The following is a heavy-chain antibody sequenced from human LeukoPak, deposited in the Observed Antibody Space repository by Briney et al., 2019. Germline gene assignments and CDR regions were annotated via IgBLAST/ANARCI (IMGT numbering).Heavy chain of an antibody. Sequence: QPGRSLRLSCAASGFTFTSYAMNWVRQAPGKGLEWVSTISGSGSTIYYADSVKGRFTISRDNSKNTLYLQMNSLRAEDTAVYYCARAHLAAAAGIFDYWGQGTLVTVSS. CDR2: ISGSGSTI. D-gene: IGHD6-13*01. CDR3: ARAHLAAAAGIFDY. CDR1: GFTFTSYA. J-gene: IGHJ4*02. V-gene: IGHV3-23*01.